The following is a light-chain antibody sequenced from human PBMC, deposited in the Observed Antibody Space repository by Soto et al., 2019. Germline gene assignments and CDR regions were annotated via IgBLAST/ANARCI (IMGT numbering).Light chain of an antibody. J-gene: IGLJ1*01. V-gene: IGLV2-23*01. CDR1: SSDIGNYNT. CDR3: CSYAGSGTVV. CDR2: EDS. Sequence: QSALTQPASVSGSPGQSITISCSGTSSDIGNYNTVSWYQHHPGKAPKLIIYEDSKRPSGVSDRFSGSKSGNTASLTISGLQAEDETDYYCCSYAGSGTVVFGTGTKVTVL.